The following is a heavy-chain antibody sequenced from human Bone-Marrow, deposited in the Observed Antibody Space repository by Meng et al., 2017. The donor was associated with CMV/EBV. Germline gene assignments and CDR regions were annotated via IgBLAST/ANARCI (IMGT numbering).Heavy chain of an antibody. Sequence: SVKVSCKASGDTFSSYTINWVRQAPGQVLEWMGGIIHIFGAANYAQNFQGRVTITTDESTSTAYMELSSLRSEDTAVYYCADYGGDYAAFDIWGQGTMVTVSS. J-gene: IGHJ3*02. V-gene: IGHV1-69*05. D-gene: IGHD4/OR15-4a*01. CDR2: IIHIFGAA. CDR3: ADYGGDYAAFDI. CDR1: GDTFSSYT.